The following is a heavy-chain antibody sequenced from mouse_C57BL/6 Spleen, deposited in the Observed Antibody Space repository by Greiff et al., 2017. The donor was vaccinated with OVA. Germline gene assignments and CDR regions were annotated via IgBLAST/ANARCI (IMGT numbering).Heavy chain of an antibody. V-gene: IGHV2-2*01. CDR3: ARPLYDGYLYYYAMDY. CDR2: IWSGGST. J-gene: IGHJ4*01. D-gene: IGHD2-3*01. CDR1: GFSLTSYG. Sequence: QVQLKQSGPGLVQPSQSLSITCTVSGFSLTSYGVHWVRQSPGKGLEWLGVIWSGGSTDYNAAFISRLSISKDNSKSQVFFKMNSLQADDTAIYYCARPLYDGYLYYYAMDYWGQGTSVTVSS.